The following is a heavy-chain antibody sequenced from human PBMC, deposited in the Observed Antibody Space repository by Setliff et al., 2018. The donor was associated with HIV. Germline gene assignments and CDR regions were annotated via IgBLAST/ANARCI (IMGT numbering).Heavy chain of an antibody. Sequence: GESLKISCKGSGYSFTSYWIGWVRQMPGKGLEWMGNIFTGDSDLRYSPSFQGQVTISADKSITTAYLQWNSLKASDTAIYYCARLGDAFDIWGQGTMVTVSS. J-gene: IGHJ3*02. CDR3: ARLGDAFDI. V-gene: IGHV5-51*01. CDR1: GYSFTSYW. CDR2: IFTGDSDL.